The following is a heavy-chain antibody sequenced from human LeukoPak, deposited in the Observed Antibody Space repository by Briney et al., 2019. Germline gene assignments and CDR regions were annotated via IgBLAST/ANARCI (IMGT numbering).Heavy chain of an antibody. Sequence: SETLSLTCAVSGYSISSGYYWGWTRQPPGKGLEWIGSIYHSGSTYYNPSLKSRVTISVDTSKNQFSLKLSSVTAADTAVYYCASAYDFWSGYYSPGGYYFDYWGQGTLVTVSS. J-gene: IGHJ4*02. V-gene: IGHV4-38-2*01. CDR3: ASAYDFWSGYYSPGGYYFDY. D-gene: IGHD3-3*01. CDR1: GYSISSGYY. CDR2: IYHSGST.